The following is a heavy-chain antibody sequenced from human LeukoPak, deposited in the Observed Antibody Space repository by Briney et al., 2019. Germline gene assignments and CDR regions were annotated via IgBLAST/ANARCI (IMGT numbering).Heavy chain of an antibody. D-gene: IGHD5-18*01. CDR1: GFTFDDYA. Sequence: GGSLRLSCAASGFTFDDYAMHWVRQAPGKGLEWVSGISWNSGSIGYADSVKGRFTISRDNAKNSLYLQMNSLRAEDTALYYCAKDCAVDTAMVGGCLDYWGQGTLVTVSS. CDR2: ISWNSGSI. J-gene: IGHJ4*02. CDR3: AKDCAVDTAMVGGCLDY. V-gene: IGHV3-9*01.